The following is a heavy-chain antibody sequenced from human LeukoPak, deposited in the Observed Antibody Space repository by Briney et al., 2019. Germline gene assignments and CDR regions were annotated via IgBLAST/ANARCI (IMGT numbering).Heavy chain of an antibody. Sequence: PSETLSLTCTVSGGSISSSSYYWGWLRQPPGKGLEWIGSIYYSGSTYYNPSLKSRVTISVDTSKNQFSLKLSSVTAADTAVYYCAGDSRSLGYWGQGTLVTVSS. CDR2: IYYSGST. V-gene: IGHV4-39*07. D-gene: IGHD3-16*01. J-gene: IGHJ4*02. CDR3: AGDSRSLGY. CDR1: GGSISSSSYY.